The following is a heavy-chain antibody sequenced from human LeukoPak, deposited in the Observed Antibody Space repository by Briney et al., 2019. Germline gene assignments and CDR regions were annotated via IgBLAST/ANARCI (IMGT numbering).Heavy chain of an antibody. CDR2: ISSSGSTI. V-gene: IGHV3-48*03. Sequence: PGGSLRLSCAASGFTFGGYEMSGVRQAPGGGLEWVSYISSSGSTINYADSVKGRFTISRDNAKNSLYLQMSSLRAEDTAVYYGASFYDSTGSDYWGQGTLVTVPS. J-gene: IGHJ4*02. CDR3: ASFYDSTGSDY. CDR1: GFTFGGYE. D-gene: IGHD3-22*01.